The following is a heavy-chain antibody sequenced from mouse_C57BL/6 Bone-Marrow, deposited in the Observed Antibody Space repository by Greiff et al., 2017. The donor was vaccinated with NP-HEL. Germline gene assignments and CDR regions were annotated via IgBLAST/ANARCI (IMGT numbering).Heavy chain of an antibody. Sequence: QVQLQQPGAELVKPGASVKLSCKASGYTFTSYWMQWVKQRPGQGLEWIGEIDPSDSYTNYNQKFKGKATLTVDKSSSTAYMQLSSLTSEDSAVYYCARDWVDFDYWGQGTTLTVSS. CDR2: IDPSDSYT. CDR3: ARDWVDFDY. V-gene: IGHV1-50*01. D-gene: IGHD4-1*01. J-gene: IGHJ2*01. CDR1: GYTFTSYW.